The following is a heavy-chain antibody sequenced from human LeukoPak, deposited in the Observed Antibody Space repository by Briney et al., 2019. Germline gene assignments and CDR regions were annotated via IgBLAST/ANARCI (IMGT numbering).Heavy chain of an antibody. CDR3: ATASGWNDVSY. J-gene: IGHJ4*02. V-gene: IGHV1-18*04. CDR1: GYTFTGYY. D-gene: IGHD1-1*01. CDR2: ISAYNGNT. Sequence: ASVKVSCKASGYTFTGYYMHWVRQAPGQGLEWMGWISAYNGNTNYAQKLQGRVTMTTDTSTSTAYMELRSLRSDDTAVYYCATASGWNDVSYWGQGTLATVSS.